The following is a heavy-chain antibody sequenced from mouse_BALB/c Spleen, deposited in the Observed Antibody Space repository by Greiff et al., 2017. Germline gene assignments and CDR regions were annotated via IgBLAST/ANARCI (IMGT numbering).Heavy chain of an antibody. J-gene: IGHJ2*01. CDR1: GYSITSDYA. CDR2: ISYSGST. V-gene: IGHV3-2*02. Sequence: DVQLQESGPGLVKPSQSLSLTCTVTGYSITSDYAWNWIRQFPGNKLEWMGYISYSGSTSYNPSLKSRISITRDTSKNQFFLQLNSVTTEDTATYYCARCSPAPYGNYERDYWGQGTTLTVSS. D-gene: IGHD2-10*02. CDR3: ARCSPAPYGNYERDY.